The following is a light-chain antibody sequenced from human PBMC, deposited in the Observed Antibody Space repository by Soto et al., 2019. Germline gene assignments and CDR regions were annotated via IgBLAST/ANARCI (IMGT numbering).Light chain of an antibody. J-gene: IGLJ1*01. CDR1: TSDVGGYNY. CDR3: CSYAGSYTYV. CDR2: DVN. Sequence: QSALTQPRSVSGSPGQSVTISCTGTTSDVGGYNYVSWYQHHPGKAPKLMIHDVNKRPSGVPDRFSGSKSGNTASLTISGLQAEDESDYYCCSYAGSYTYVFGTGTKVTVL. V-gene: IGLV2-11*01.